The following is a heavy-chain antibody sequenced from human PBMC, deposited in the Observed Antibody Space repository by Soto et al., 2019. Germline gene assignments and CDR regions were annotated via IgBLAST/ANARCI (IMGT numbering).Heavy chain of an antibody. Sequence: GGSLRLSCTASGFTFGDSAMSWFRQAPGKGLEWVGFIRSKADGGTTEYAASVKGRCTISRDESKSIAYLQMDSMITEETAVYYCTRDRCRSGLDAFDFWGQGTMVTVSS. CDR3: TRDRCRSGLDAFDF. V-gene: IGHV3-49*03. CDR2: IRSKADGGTT. J-gene: IGHJ3*01. D-gene: IGHD1-26*01. CDR1: GFTFGDSA.